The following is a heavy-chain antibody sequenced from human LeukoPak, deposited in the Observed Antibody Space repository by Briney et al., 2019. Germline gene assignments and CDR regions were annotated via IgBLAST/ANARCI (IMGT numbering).Heavy chain of an antibody. CDR3: ARVYSNYVDY. D-gene: IGHD4-11*01. CDR1: GFTVSSNY. Sequence: GGSLRLSCAASGFTVSSNYMSWVRQAPGKGLEWVSVIYSGGSTYYADSVKGRFTISRDNSKNTLYLRMNSLRAEDTAVYYCARVYSNYVDYWGQGTLVTVSS. V-gene: IGHV3-66*02. J-gene: IGHJ4*02. CDR2: IYSGGST.